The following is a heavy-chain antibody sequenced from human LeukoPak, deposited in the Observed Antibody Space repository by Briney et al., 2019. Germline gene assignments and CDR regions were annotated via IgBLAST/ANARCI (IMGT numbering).Heavy chain of an antibody. V-gene: IGHV3-30*02. CDR1: GFTFSSYG. D-gene: IGHD3-22*01. J-gene: IGHJ3*02. Sequence: GGSLRLSCAASGFTFSSYGMHWVRQAPGKGLEWVAVIWYDGSNKYYADSVKGRFTISRDNSKNTLYLQMNSLRAEDTAVYYCANYDSSGPLAFDIWGQGTMVTVSS. CDR3: ANYDSSGPLAFDI. CDR2: IWYDGSNK.